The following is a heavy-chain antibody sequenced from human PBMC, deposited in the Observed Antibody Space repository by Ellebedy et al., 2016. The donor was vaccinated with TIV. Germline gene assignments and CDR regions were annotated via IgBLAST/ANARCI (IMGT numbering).Heavy chain of an antibody. D-gene: IGHD2-15*01. V-gene: IGHV1-3*01. J-gene: IGHJ3*02. CDR1: EFTFTNYA. Sequence: ASVKVSCKASEFTFTNYAFHWVRQAPGQRLEWMGWINAGNGYTKYSLKFQGRVTITRDISASTAYMELSNLTSEDTAVFYCARAGIGAYDIWGQGTMITVSS. CDR3: ARAGIGAYDI. CDR2: INAGNGYT.